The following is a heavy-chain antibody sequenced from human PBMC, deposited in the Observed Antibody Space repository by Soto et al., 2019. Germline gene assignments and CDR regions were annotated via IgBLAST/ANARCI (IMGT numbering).Heavy chain of an antibody. J-gene: IGHJ6*02. D-gene: IGHD2-21*01. CDR3: ARSIPKTDNYYGMDV. Sequence: QVQLVESGGGVVQPGRSLRLSCAASGFTFSSYVMHWVRQAPGKGLEWVAVISSDGSRKYYADSVKGRFTISRDNSKNTLNLQMNSLTVEDTAVYYCARSIPKTDNYYGMDVWGQGTTVTVSS. CDR2: ISSDGSRK. CDR1: GFTFSSYV. V-gene: IGHV3-30-3*01.